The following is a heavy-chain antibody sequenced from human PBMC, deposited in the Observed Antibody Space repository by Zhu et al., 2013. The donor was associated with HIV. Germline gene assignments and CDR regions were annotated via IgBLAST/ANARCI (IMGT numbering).Heavy chain of an antibody. J-gene: IGHJ4*02. CDR3: ARVPRRRQLPDY. V-gene: IGHV4-31*03. CDR1: GGSISSGGYY. Sequence: QVQLQESGPGLVKPSQTLSLTCTVSGGSISSGGYYWSWIRQHPGKGLEWVGSIYYSGSTYYNPSLKSRVTISADTSKNQFSLKLSSVTAADTAVYYCARVPRRRQLPDYWGQGTLVTVSS. D-gene: IGHD1-26*01. CDR2: IYYSGST.